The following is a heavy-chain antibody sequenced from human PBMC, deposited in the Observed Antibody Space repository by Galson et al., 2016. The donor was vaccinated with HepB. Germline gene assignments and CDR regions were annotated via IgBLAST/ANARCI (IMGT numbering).Heavy chain of an antibody. CDR2: IVVGSGNT. D-gene: IGHD5-12*01. V-gene: IGHV1-58*02. CDR3: AADPVTVATITGYYYYGMDV. CDR1: GFTFTSSA. J-gene: IGHJ6*02. Sequence: SVKVSCKASGFTFTSSAMQWVRQARGQRLEWIGWIVVGSGNTNYAQKFQERVTITRDMSTSTAYMELSSLRSEDTAVYYCAADPVTVATITGYYYYGMDVWGQGTTVTVSS.